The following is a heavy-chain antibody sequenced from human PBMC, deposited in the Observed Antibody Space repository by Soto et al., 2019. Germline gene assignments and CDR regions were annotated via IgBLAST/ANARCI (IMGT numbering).Heavy chain of an antibody. V-gene: IGHV3-7*01. CDR2: IKQDGSEK. J-gene: IGHJ6*03. CDR3: ARDRRSGWDYYYSYMDV. CDR1: GFTFSSYW. D-gene: IGHD6-19*01. Sequence: GGSLRLSCAASGFTFSSYWMSWVRQAPGKGLEWVANIKQDGSEKYYVDSVKGRFTISRDNAKNSLYLQMNSLRAEDTAVYYCARDRRSGWDYYYSYMDVWGKGPTVTVSS.